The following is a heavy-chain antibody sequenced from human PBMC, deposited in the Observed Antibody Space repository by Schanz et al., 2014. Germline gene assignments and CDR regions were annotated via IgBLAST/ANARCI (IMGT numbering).Heavy chain of an antibody. D-gene: IGHD2-21*02. CDR2: ISGSSSTK. CDR3: ARPSDSSWYMDV. V-gene: IGHV3-48*01. Sequence: VQLVESGGGLAQPGGSLRLSCAASGITFSGYSMNWVRQAPGKGLEWVSYISGSSSTKYYADSVKGRFTISRDNGKKSLYLQMNSLRAEDTAVYYCARPSDSSWYMDVWGKGTTVTVSS. CDR1: GITFSGYS. J-gene: IGHJ6*03.